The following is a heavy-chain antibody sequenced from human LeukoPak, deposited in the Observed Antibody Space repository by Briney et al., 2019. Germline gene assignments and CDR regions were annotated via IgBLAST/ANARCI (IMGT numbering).Heavy chain of an antibody. CDR3: ARDWGYYYYCGMDV. J-gene: IGHJ6*02. D-gene: IGHD3-16*01. Sequence: GGSLRFSCAASGFTFSSYSMNWVRQAPGKGLEWVSSISSSSSYIYYADSVKGRFTISRDNAKNSLYLQMNSLRAEDTAVYYCARDWGYYYYCGMDVWGQGTTVTVSS. CDR2: ISSSSSYI. CDR1: GFTFSSYS. V-gene: IGHV3-21*01.